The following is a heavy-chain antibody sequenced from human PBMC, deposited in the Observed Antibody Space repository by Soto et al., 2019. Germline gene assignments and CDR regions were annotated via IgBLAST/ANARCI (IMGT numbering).Heavy chain of an antibody. CDR1: GGSISSYY. V-gene: IGHV4-59*01. J-gene: IGHJ5*02. CDR2: IYYSGST. D-gene: IGHD2-21*01. CDR3: AGYSRVRRWFDP. Sequence: QVQLQESGPGLVKPSETLSLTCTVSGGSISSYYWSWIRQPPGKGLEWIGYIYYSGSTNYNPSLKRRVTISVDTSKNQFSLKLSSVTAADTAVYYCAGYSRVRRWFDPWGQGTLVTVSS.